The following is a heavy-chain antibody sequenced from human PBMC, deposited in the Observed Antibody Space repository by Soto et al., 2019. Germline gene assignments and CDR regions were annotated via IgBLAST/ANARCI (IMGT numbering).Heavy chain of an antibody. D-gene: IGHD6-13*01. CDR2: IYYSGST. J-gene: IGHJ5*02. CDR3: ARMSAAAGTGWFDP. Sequence: TSETLSLTCTVSGGSISSYYWSWIRQPPGKGLEWIGYIYYSGSTNYNPSLKSRVTISVDTSKNQFSLKLSSVTAADTAVYYCARMSAAAGTGWFDPWGQGTLVTVPS. V-gene: IGHV4-59*01. CDR1: GGSISSYY.